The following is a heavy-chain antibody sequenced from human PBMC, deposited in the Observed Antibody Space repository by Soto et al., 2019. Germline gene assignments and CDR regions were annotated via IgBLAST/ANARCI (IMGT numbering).Heavy chain of an antibody. CDR1: GGSMYTPNW. Sequence: SETLSLTCAVSGGSMYTPNWWTWVRQTPGKGLQWIGEIYHSESTNYNPSLKSRVTISVDKSKNQFSLNLTSVTAADTAMYYCARGTTRIRGLLDYWGQGILVTVSS. V-gene: IGHV4-4*02. D-gene: IGHD3-16*01. CDR3: ARGTTRIRGLLDY. J-gene: IGHJ4*02. CDR2: IYHSEST.